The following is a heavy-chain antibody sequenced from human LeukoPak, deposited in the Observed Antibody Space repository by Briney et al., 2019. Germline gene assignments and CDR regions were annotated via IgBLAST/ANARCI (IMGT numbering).Heavy chain of an antibody. CDR2: VYYTGST. CDR1: GDSIGSYY. J-gene: IGHJ4*02. V-gene: IGHV4-59*08. CDR3: ARHRYGDVYHIDL. D-gene: IGHD3-16*01. Sequence: PSETLSLTCTVSGDSIGSYYWSWIRQPPGEGLEWIGYVYYTGSTNYNPSLKRRVTISVDTSKNHFSLNLRSVTAADTAIYYCARHRYGDVYHIDLWGQGTLVIVSS.